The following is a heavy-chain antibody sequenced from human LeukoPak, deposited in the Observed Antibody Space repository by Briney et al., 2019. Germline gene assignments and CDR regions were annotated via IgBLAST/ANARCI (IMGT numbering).Heavy chain of an antibody. CDR2: IYFRGST. Sequence: SETLSLTCTVSDGSISINYWTWIRQPPGKGLEWIGNIYFRGSTNYNPSLKSRVTISGDTSKNQVSLQLTSVTAADTAVYYCARGLGWFLDWGQGTLVSASS. V-gene: IGHV4-59*01. CDR1: DGSISINY. J-gene: IGHJ4*02. CDR3: ARGLGWFLD. D-gene: IGHD6-19*01.